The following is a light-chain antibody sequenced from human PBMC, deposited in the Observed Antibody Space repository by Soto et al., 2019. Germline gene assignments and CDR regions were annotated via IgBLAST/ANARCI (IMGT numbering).Light chain of an antibody. CDR1: SSDVGGYNY. Sequence: QSALTQPPSASGSPGQSVTISCTGTSSDVGGYNYVSWYQQHPDKAPKLMIYDVSKRPSGVPDRFSGSKSGNTASLTVSGLQAEDEAEYYCSSYAGSNNVVFGGGTKLTVL. V-gene: IGLV2-8*01. J-gene: IGLJ2*01. CDR3: SSYAGSNNVV. CDR2: DVS.